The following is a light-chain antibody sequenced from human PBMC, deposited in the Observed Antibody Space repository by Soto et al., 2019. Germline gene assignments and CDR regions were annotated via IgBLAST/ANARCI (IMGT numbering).Light chain of an antibody. J-gene: IGKJ4*01. CDR2: DAS. CDR1: QSISKY. CDR3: QQRSNWRGT. V-gene: IGKV3-11*01. Sequence: EIVLTQSPVTLSLSPGERATLSCRASQSISKYLAWYQQKSGQTPRLLIYDASNRASGIPARVTGSGSGTDFTLTISSLEPEDFAVYYCQQRSNWRGTFGGGTKVEIK.